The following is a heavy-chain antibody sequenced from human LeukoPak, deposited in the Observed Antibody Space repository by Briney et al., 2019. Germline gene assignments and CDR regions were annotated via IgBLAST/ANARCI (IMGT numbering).Heavy chain of an antibody. D-gene: IGHD3-10*01. Sequence: GASVKVSCKASGYTFTGYYMHWVRQAPGQGLEWMGWISAYNGNTNYAQKLQGRVTMTTDTSTSTAYMELRSLRSDDTAVYYCARDSLPAYYYGSGSYFDYWGQGTLVTVSS. J-gene: IGHJ4*02. V-gene: IGHV1-18*04. CDR1: GYTFTGYY. CDR2: ISAYNGNT. CDR3: ARDSLPAYYYGSGSYFDY.